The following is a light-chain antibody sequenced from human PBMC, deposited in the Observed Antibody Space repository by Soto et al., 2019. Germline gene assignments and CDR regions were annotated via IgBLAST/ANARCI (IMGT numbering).Light chain of an antibody. CDR2: DAY. J-gene: IGKJ5*01. Sequence: EVVLTQSPVTLSLSPVERATLSCRASQSFRGLLAWYQQKPGQAPRLLIYDAYNRATGIPPRFSGSGSGTDFTLTISSLEPEDSAVYYCQQRHMWPVTFGQGTRLEIK. CDR1: QSFRGL. CDR3: QQRHMWPVT. V-gene: IGKV3-11*01.